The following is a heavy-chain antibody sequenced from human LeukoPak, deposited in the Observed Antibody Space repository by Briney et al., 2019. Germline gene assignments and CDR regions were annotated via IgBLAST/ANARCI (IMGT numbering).Heavy chain of an antibody. J-gene: IGHJ4*02. CDR3: ARSPDILTGEKFDY. Sequence: ASVKVSCKASGYTFTSYDINWVRQATGQGLEWMGWMNPNSGGTNYAQKFEARVTMNRDTSISTAYMELSRLRFDDTAVYYCARSPDILTGEKFDYWGQGTLVTVSS. CDR1: GYTFTSYD. D-gene: IGHD3-9*01. CDR2: MNPNSGGT. V-gene: IGHV1-2*02.